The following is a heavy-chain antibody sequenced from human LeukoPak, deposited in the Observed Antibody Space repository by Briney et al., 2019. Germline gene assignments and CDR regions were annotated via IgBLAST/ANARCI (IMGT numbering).Heavy chain of an antibody. D-gene: IGHD2-21*02. J-gene: IGHJ4*02. CDR2: IKSKTDGGTT. Sequence: GGSLRLSCAASGFTFSNAWMSWVRQAPGKGLEWVGRIKSKTDGGTTDYAAPVKGRFTISRGDSKNTLYLQMNSLKTEDTAVYYCTTDIRYCGGDCYPNWGQGTLVTVSS. CDR1: GFTFSNAW. CDR3: TTDIRYCGGDCYPN. V-gene: IGHV3-15*01.